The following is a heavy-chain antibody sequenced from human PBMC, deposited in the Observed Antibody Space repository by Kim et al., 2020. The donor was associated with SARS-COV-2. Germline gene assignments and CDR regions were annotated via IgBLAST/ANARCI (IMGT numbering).Heavy chain of an antibody. CDR3: VAGEADYYGIDV. Sequence: GGSLRLSCAASGITFSGSAIHWVRQASGKGLEWIGRIRTKANNYATADGASVQGRFTYSRDESKNTAYLQVNSLKSAEPAVYYCVAGEADYYGIDVWGQGTTVTVSS. CDR1: GITFSGSA. V-gene: IGHV3-73*01. D-gene: IGHD3-10*01. J-gene: IGHJ6*02. CDR2: IRTKANNYAT.